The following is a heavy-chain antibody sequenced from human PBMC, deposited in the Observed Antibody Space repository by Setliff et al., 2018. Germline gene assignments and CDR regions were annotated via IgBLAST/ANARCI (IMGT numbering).Heavy chain of an antibody. D-gene: IGHD1-1*01. V-gene: IGHV1-69*06. Sequence: ASVKVSCKASGGTLSGSAFSWVRQAPGQGLEWVGGITPIFETAHYAQKFQDRVTITADKSTSTVYMELNSLISEDTAVYFCARDSVTLGQLERRGGFRYYDMDVWGRGTTVTGSS. CDR3: ARDSVTLGQLERRGGFRYYDMDV. J-gene: IGHJ6*02. CDR2: ITPIFETA. CDR1: GGTLSGSA.